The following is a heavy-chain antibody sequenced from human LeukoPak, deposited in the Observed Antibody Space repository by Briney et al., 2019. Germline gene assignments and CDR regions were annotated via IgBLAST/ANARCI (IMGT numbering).Heavy chain of an antibody. CDR3: ARDRLRTGATDY. D-gene: IGHD1-26*01. J-gene: IGHJ4*02. CDR2: INHSGST. CDR1: GGSISSSNW. V-gene: IGHV4-4*02. Sequence: SETLSLTCAVSGGSISSSNWWSWVRQPPGQGLEWIGEINHSGSTNYNPSLKSRVTISVDTSKNQFSLKLSSVTAADTAVYYCARDRLRTGATDYWGQGTLVTVSS.